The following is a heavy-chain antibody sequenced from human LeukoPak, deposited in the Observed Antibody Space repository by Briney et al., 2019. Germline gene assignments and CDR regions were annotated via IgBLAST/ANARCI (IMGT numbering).Heavy chain of an antibody. Sequence: SETLSLTCAVYGGSFSGYYWSWIRQPPGKGLEWIGEINHSGSTNYNPSLKSRVTISVDTSKNQFSLKLSSVTAADTAVYYCARGFRGYIAFDIWGQGTMVTVSS. J-gene: IGHJ3*02. CDR1: GGSFSGYY. CDR3: ARGFRGYIAFDI. D-gene: IGHD5-24*01. V-gene: IGHV4-34*01. CDR2: INHSGST.